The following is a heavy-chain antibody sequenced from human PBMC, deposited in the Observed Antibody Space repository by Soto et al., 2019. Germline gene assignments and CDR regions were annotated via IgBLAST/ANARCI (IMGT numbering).Heavy chain of an antibody. CDR2: INPNSGGT. D-gene: IGHD6-13*01. J-gene: IGHJ6*02. V-gene: IGHV1-2*04. CDR1: GYTFTGYY. Sequence: GASVKVSCKASGYTFTGYYMHWVRQAPGQGLEWMGWINPNSGGTNYAQKFQGWVTMTRDTSISTAYMELSRLRSDDTAVYYCARYSRSSFYGMDVWGQGTTVTVSS. CDR3: ARYSRSSFYGMDV.